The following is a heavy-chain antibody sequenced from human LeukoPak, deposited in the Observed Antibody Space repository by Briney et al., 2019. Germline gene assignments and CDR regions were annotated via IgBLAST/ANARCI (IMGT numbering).Heavy chain of an antibody. J-gene: IGHJ6*02. CDR3: ARDLSMAADYYYYGMDV. V-gene: IGHV4-4*02. CDR2: IYHSGST. D-gene: IGHD5-24*01. CDR1: GGSISSSNW. Sequence: PSGTLSLTCAVSGGSISSSNWWSWVRQPPGKGLEWIGEIYHSGSTNYNPSLKSRVTISVDKSKNQFSLKLSSVTAADTAVYYCARDLSMAADYYYYGMDVWGQGTTVTVSS.